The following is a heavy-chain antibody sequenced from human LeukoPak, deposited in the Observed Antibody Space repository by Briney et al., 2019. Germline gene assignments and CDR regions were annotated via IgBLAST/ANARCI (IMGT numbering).Heavy chain of an antibody. Sequence: PSETLSLTCTVSGDSISTYYWSWIRQPPGKGLDWIAYIYHSGTTNYNPSLKSRVTISEDTSKNQVSLNLTSVTAADTAVYHCARQKYDYGANHWYFDLWSRGTLVTVSS. CDR3: ARQKYDYGANHWYFDL. CDR1: GDSISTYY. V-gene: IGHV4-59*08. D-gene: IGHD4/OR15-4a*01. CDR2: IYHSGTT. J-gene: IGHJ2*01.